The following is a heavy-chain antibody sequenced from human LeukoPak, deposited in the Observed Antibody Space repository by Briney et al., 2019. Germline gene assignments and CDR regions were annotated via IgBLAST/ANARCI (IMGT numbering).Heavy chain of an antibody. Sequence: GESLKISCQGSGSRFTSYWIGWVRQLPGKGLEWMGIIYPDDSDTRYSPSFQGQVTISADKSISTACLQWSTLRASDTAIYYCARHSYDSSDFHYMDVWGKGTTVTISS. CDR1: GSRFTSYW. CDR2: IYPDDSDT. D-gene: IGHD3-22*01. J-gene: IGHJ6*03. CDR3: ARHSYDSSDFHYMDV. V-gene: IGHV5-51*01.